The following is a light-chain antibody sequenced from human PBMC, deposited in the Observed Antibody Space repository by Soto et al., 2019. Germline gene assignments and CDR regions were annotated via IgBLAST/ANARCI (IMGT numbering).Light chain of an antibody. CDR3: QQYTGPPTT. CDR2: GAS. J-gene: IGKJ5*01. V-gene: IGKV3-20*01. CDR1: QTVSSNY. Sequence: LTQSPDTLSLSPGKRATFWGRASQTVSSNYLAWCQQRPGQAPRLLIYGASTRAAGIPDRFSGSGSGGDFTLTTTRLEPEDYAVYFCQQYTGPPTTFGQGTRLEIK.